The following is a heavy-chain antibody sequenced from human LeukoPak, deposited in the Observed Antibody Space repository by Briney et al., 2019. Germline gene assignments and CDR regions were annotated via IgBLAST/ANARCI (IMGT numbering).Heavy chain of an antibody. Sequence: ASVKVSCKDSGYTFTSYGISWVRQARGQGLEWMGWISAYNGNPNYAQKLQGRVTITTDTSTSTPSMELRTLSSDDTAVYSRAVGAAAWSYYFDYWGQGTLVTVSS. V-gene: IGHV1-18*01. CDR1: GYTFTSYG. CDR2: ISAYNGNP. J-gene: IGHJ4*02. D-gene: IGHD6-13*01. CDR3: AVGAAAWSYYFDY.